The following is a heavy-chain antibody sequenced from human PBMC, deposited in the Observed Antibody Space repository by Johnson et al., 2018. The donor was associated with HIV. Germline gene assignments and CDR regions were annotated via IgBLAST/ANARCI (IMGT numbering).Heavy chain of an antibody. CDR1: GFTFSSYG. CDR3: ATEGYGSGTYGAFDI. D-gene: IGHD3-10*01. J-gene: IGHJ3*02. Sequence: QVQLVESGGGLVQPGGSLRLSCAASGFTFSSYGMHWVRQAPGKGLEWVAFIRYDGSNKYYADSVKGRFTISRDNSKNTMYLQMNSLRAEDTAVYYCATEGYGSGTYGAFDIWGQGTMVTVSS. CDR2: IRYDGSNK. V-gene: IGHV3-30*02.